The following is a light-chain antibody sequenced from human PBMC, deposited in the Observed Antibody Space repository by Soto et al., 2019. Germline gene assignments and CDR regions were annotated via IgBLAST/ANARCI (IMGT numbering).Light chain of an antibody. CDR1: SSNIGSNY. Sequence: QSALTQSPSASGTPGQRVTISCSGSSSNIGSNYVYWYQQLPGTAPKLLIYRNNQRPSGVPDRFSGSKSGTSASLAISGLRSEDEADYYCAAWDDSLSGSYVFGTGTKLTVL. CDR2: RNN. J-gene: IGLJ1*01. CDR3: AAWDDSLSGSYV. V-gene: IGLV1-47*01.